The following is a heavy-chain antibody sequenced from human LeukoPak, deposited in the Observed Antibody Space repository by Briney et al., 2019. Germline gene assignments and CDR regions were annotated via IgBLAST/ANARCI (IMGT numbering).Heavy chain of an antibody. J-gene: IGHJ4*02. CDR2: IYYSGST. CDR1: GGSLRSSSYY. D-gene: IGHD2-2*01. CDR3: ATVVPAARFAY. V-gene: IGHV4-39*01. Sequence: SETLSLTCTVSGGSLRSSSYYWGWIRQPPGKGLEWIGNIYYSGSTWNNQSLKSQVTKSVDTSKNQFSLKVTSVTAADTAVYFCATVVPAARFAYWGQEILVTVCS.